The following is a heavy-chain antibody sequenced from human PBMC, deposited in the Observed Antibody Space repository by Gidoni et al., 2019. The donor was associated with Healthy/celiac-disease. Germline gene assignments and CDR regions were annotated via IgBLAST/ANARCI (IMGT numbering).Heavy chain of an antibody. CDR2: IYHSGST. Sequence: QVQLQESAPGLVKPSETLSLTSAVSGYSISSGHYCGWIRQPPGKGLEWIGSIYHSGSTYYNPSLKSRVTISVDTSKNQFSLKLSSVAAADTAVYYCARVGYGSSWYYETGWFDPWGQGTLVTVSS. V-gene: IGHV4-38-2*01. D-gene: IGHD6-13*01. J-gene: IGHJ5*02. CDR3: ARVGYGSSWYYETGWFDP. CDR1: GYSISSGHY.